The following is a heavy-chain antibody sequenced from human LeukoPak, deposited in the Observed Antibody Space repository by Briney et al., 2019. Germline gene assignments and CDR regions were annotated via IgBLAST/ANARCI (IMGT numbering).Heavy chain of an antibody. Sequence: GGSLRLSCAASGFTFSSYTMNWVRQAPGKGLECVSSISSSSSYMYYADSVKGRFTISRDNAKNSLYLQMNSLRAEDTAVYYCARKRTDGYISYYFDYWGQGTLVTVSS. D-gene: IGHD5-24*01. CDR2: ISSSSSYM. J-gene: IGHJ4*02. V-gene: IGHV3-21*06. CDR1: GFTFSSYT. CDR3: ARKRTDGYISYYFDY.